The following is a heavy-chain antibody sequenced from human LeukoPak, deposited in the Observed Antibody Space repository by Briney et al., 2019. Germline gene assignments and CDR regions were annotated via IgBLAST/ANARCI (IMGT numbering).Heavy chain of an antibody. J-gene: IGHJ4*02. D-gene: IGHD4-23*01. CDR2: IGGTSGTT. Sequence: PGGSLRLSCAASGFTFSSYGMHWVRQAPGKGLEWVAIIGGTSGTTYYADSVKGRFTISRDNSKNTLYLQLNSLRAEDTAIYYCARRTTVVTHFDYWGQGTLVTVSS. V-gene: IGHV3-23*01. CDR1: GFTFSSYG. CDR3: ARRTTVVTHFDY.